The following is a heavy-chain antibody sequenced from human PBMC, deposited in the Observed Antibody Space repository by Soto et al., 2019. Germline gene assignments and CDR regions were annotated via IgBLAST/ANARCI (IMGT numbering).Heavy chain of an antibody. CDR1: GFTFSSYG. D-gene: IGHD1-7*01. CDR2: IFSDGNNK. J-gene: IGHJ4*02. Sequence: QVQLVESGGGVVQPGRSLRLSCAASGFTFSSYGMHWVRQAPGKGLEWVAVIFSDGNNKFYADSVKGRFTISRDNSKNTLYLQMDSLRVEDTAVYYCAKGRGNYWAIDSWGQGTLVTVSS. V-gene: IGHV3-30*18. CDR3: AKGRGNYWAIDS.